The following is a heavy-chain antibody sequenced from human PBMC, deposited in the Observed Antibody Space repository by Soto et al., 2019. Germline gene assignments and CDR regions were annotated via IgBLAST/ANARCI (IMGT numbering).Heavy chain of an antibody. CDR2: ISYDGNNK. CDR3: ARAGCDGGRCYTLVGLRYGMDV. Sequence: QVQLVESGGGVVQPGRSLRLSCAASGFTFSSYVMHWVRQAPGKGLEWVAVISYDGNNKYYAGSVKGRFTISRDNSKNTLYLQMNSLRDEDTAVYYCARAGCDGGRCYTLVGLRYGMDVWGQGTTVTVSS. CDR1: GFTFSSYV. D-gene: IGHD2-15*01. V-gene: IGHV3-30-3*01. J-gene: IGHJ6*02.